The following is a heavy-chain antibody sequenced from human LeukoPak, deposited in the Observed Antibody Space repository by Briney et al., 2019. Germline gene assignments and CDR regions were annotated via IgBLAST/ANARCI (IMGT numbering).Heavy chain of an antibody. Sequence: PGESLKISCKGSGHSFTSYWIGWVRQMPGKGLEWMGIIYPGDSDTRYSPSFQGQITISADKSISTAYLQWSSLKASDTAMYYCARRVRFGDQNYYYYYYMDVWGEGTTVTVSS. CDR1: GHSFTSYW. CDR3: ARRVRFGDQNYYYYYYMDV. CDR2: IYPGDSDT. J-gene: IGHJ6*03. V-gene: IGHV5-51*01. D-gene: IGHD3-10*01.